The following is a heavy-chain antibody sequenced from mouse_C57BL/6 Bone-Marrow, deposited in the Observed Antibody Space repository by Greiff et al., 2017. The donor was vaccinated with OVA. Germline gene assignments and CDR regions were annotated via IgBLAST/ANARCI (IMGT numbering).Heavy chain of an antibody. Sequence: DVHLVESGGGLVKPGGSLKLSCAASGFTFSSYAMSWVRQTPEKRLEWVATISDGGSYTYYPDNVKGRFTISRDNAKNNLYLQMGHLKSEDTAMYYCARRDWYFDVWGTGTTVTVSS. V-gene: IGHV5-4*01. CDR2: ISDGGSYT. CDR3: ARRDWYFDV. J-gene: IGHJ1*03. CDR1: GFTFSSYA.